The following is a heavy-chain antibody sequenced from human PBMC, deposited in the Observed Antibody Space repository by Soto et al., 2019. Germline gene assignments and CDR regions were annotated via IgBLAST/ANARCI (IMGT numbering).Heavy chain of an antibody. CDR1: GGSISSYY. CDR3: ARGIEGWYQGRYYYGMDV. Sequence: SETLSLTCTVSGGSISSYYWSWIRQPPGKGLEWIGYIYYSGSTNYNPSLKSRVTISVGTSKNQFSLKLSSVTAADTAVYYCARGIEGWYQGRYYYGMDVWGQGTTVTVSS. J-gene: IGHJ6*02. V-gene: IGHV4-59*01. D-gene: IGHD6-19*01. CDR2: IYYSGST.